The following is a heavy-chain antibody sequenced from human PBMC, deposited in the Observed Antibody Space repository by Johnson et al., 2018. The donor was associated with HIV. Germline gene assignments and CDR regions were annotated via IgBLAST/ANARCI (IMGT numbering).Heavy chain of an antibody. CDR1: GFTFSSYG. V-gene: IGHV3-30*02. Sequence: QVQLVESGGGVVQPGGSLRLSCVASGFTFSSYGMHWVRQAPGKGLEWVAFIRYDGSTKYYADSVKGRFTISRDNSKNTLYLQMNSLRAEDTAVYYCARGGYSSGWIYAFDIWGQGTMVTVSS. CDR3: ARGGYSSGWIYAFDI. D-gene: IGHD6-19*01. J-gene: IGHJ3*02. CDR2: IRYDGSTK.